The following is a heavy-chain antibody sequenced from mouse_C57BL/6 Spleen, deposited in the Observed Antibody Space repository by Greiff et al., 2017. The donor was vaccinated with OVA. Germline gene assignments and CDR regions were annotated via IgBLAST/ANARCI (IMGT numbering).Heavy chain of an antibody. CDR1: GYTFTSYW. V-gene: IGHV1-7*01. Sequence: QVHVKQSGAELAKPGASVKLSCKASGYTFTSYWMHWVKQRPGQGLEWIGYINPSSGYTKYNQKFKDKATLTADKSSSTAYMQLSSLTYEDSAVYYCARYYYGSIYAMDYWGQGTSVTVSS. CDR2: INPSSGYT. J-gene: IGHJ4*01. CDR3: ARYYYGSIYAMDY. D-gene: IGHD1-1*01.